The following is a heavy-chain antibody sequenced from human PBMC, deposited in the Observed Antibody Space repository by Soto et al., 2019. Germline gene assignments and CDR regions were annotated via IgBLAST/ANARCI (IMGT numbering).Heavy chain of an antibody. Sequence: XTLSLACTVSGGSVSNSDYYWGWIRQSPGKGLEWIGSVYYRGRSYSKSSFKIRVTISVDTSKNQFSLNLNSVTASDTAVYYCVSQRTSVLTQAYFDYWGPGALGPVSS. CDR1: GGSVSNSDYY. CDR2: VYYRGRS. CDR3: VSQRTSVLTQAYFDY. D-gene: IGHD2-8*01. J-gene: IGHJ4*02. V-gene: IGHV4-39*01.